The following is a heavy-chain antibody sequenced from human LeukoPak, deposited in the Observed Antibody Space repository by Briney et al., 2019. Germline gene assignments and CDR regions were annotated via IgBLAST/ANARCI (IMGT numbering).Heavy chain of an antibody. CDR2: INPNSGGT. V-gene: IGHV1-2*02. CDR1: GYIFTAYY. Sequence: ASVKVSCKASGYIFTAYYMHWERQAPGQGLEWMGWINPNSGGTNYAQKFQGRVTMTRDTSISTAYMELSRLRSDDTAVYYCAREWEETNAFDIWGQGTMVTVSP. D-gene: IGHD1-26*01. J-gene: IGHJ3*02. CDR3: AREWEETNAFDI.